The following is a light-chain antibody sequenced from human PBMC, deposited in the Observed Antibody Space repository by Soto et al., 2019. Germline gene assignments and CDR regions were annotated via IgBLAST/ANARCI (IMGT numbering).Light chain of an antibody. Sequence: IVLTQSPGTLSLSPGERATLSCRASQSVWGTYLAWYQHKPGQAPRLLIYGASNRASGIPDRFSGSGSGTDFTLTISRLEPEDFATYYCQQYNSYPRTFGQGTKVEIK. CDR2: GAS. V-gene: IGKV3-20*01. CDR1: QSVWGTY. CDR3: QQYNSYPRT. J-gene: IGKJ1*01.